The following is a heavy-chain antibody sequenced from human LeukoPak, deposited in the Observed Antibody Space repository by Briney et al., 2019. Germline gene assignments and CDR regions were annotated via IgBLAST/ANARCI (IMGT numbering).Heavy chain of an antibody. Sequence: ASVKVSCKASGYTFTSYGISWVRQAPGQGLEWMGWISAYNGNTNYAQKLQGRVTITRNTSISTAYMELSSLRSEDTAVYYCARLKYSSGWYGIYWYFDLWGRGTLVTVSS. V-gene: IGHV1-18*01. CDR2: ISAYNGNT. CDR3: ARLKYSSGWYGIYWYFDL. J-gene: IGHJ2*01. CDR1: GYTFTSYG. D-gene: IGHD6-19*01.